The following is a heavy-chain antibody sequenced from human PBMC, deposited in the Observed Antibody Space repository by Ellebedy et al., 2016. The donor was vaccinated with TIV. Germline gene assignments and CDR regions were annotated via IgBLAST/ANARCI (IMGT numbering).Heavy chain of an antibody. CDR1: GYTFTNYY. Sequence: AASVKVSCKASGYTFTNYYIHWVRQAPGQGLEWMGIINPNASSTSYTQKFQGRVTMTRDTSTSTVYMDLSSLRSDDTAVYYCARGLPQQWLGPQFDYWGQGTLVTVSS. CDR3: ARGLPQQWLGPQFDY. CDR2: INPNASST. V-gene: IGHV1-46*01. D-gene: IGHD6-19*01. J-gene: IGHJ4*02.